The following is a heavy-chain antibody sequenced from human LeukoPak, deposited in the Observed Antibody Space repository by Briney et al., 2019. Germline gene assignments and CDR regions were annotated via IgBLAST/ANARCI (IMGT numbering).Heavy chain of an antibody. CDR2: ISGSGGST. V-gene: IGHV3-23*01. Sequence: GGSLRLSCAASGFTFSSYAMSWVRQVPGKGLEWVSAISGSGGSTYYADSVKGRFTISRDNSKNTLYLQMNSLRAEDTAVYYCAKEGDAYNYLRGYFDYWGQGTLVTVSS. CDR3: AKEGDAYNYLRGYFDY. J-gene: IGHJ4*02. CDR1: GFTFSSYA. D-gene: IGHD5-24*01.